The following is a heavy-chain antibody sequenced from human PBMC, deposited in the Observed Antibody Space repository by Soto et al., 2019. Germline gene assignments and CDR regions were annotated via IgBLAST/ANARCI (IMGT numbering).Heavy chain of an antibody. Sequence: SETLSLTCAVYGGSFSGYYWSWNRQPPGKGLEWIGEINQSGSTNYKSSLKSRVTISVDTSKNQFSLKLSSVTAADTAVYYCAAADWGHNFYYGMDVWGQGTTVTVSS. CDR3: AAADWGHNFYYGMDV. D-gene: IGHD7-27*01. CDR1: GGSFSGYY. J-gene: IGHJ6*02. V-gene: IGHV4-34*01. CDR2: INQSGST.